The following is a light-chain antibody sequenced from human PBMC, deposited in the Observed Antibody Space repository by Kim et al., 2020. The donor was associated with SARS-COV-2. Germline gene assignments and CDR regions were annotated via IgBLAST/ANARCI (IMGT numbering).Light chain of an antibody. J-gene: IGKJ1*01. CDR3: QQYNNWPWT. CDR2: GAS. CDR1: QSVSSN. V-gene: IGKV3-15*01. Sequence: VSPGERATLSCRASQSVSSNLAWYQQKPGQVPRLLIYGASTRATGIPARFSGSGSGTEFTLTISSLQSEDFAVYDCQQYNNWPWTFGQGTKVDIK.